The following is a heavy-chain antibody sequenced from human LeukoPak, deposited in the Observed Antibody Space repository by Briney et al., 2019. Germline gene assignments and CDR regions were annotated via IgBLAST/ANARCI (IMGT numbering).Heavy chain of an antibody. Sequence: SQTLSLTYAISGDSVSDNSASWNWIRQSPLRGLEWLGRTYYRSKWYNDYAVSVKSRITINPDTSKNQFSLQLNSVTPEDTAVYFCARDPGYYNGHAFDIWGQGTMVTVSS. D-gene: IGHD3-10*01. CDR1: GDSVSDNSAS. V-gene: IGHV6-1*01. CDR3: ARDPGYYNGHAFDI. CDR2: TYYRSKWYN. J-gene: IGHJ3*02.